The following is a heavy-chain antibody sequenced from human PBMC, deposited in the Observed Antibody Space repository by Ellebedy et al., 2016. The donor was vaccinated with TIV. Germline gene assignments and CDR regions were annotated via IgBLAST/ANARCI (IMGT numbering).Heavy chain of an antibody. CDR3: AKLRGATGSWYFDL. CDR1: GFTFSDYA. D-gene: IGHD1-26*01. Sequence: GESLKISCAVSGFTFSDYAMSWVRRTPGRGLEWVSGISNSGVSTYYADSVKGRFTISRDNSKNTLYLQMNSLRAEDTAVYYCAKLRGATGSWYFDLWGRGTLVPVSS. V-gene: IGHV3-23*01. J-gene: IGHJ2*01. CDR2: ISNSGVST.